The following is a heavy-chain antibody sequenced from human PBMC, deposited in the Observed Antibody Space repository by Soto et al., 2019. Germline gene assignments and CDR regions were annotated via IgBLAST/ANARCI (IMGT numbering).Heavy chain of an antibody. CDR3: AGSSSYYVTDDY. D-gene: IGHD3-22*01. CDR2: INGGNGNT. CDR1: GYTFTSYA. J-gene: IGHJ4*02. V-gene: IGHV1-3*01. Sequence: QVQLVQSGAEVKKPGASVKVSCKASGYTFTSYAMHWVRQAPGQRLEWMGWINGGNGNTKYSQKFQGRGTITRDTSGSTAYMELSSLRSEDTAVYYCAGSSSYYVTDDYWGQGTLVTVSS.